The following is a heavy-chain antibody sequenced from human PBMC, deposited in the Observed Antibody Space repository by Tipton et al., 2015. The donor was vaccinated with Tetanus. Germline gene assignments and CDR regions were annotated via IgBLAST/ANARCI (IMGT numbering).Heavy chain of an antibody. Sequence: SLRLSCAASGFTFSSYSMTWVRQSPGKGLEWVSAISASGDSTYYVDFVKGRFIISRDTSKNTLYLQMNSLRAEDTAVYYCARSASPFDYWGQGTLVTVSS. V-gene: IGHV3-23*01. CDR1: GFTFSSYS. J-gene: IGHJ4*02. CDR2: ISASGDST. CDR3: ARSASPFDY.